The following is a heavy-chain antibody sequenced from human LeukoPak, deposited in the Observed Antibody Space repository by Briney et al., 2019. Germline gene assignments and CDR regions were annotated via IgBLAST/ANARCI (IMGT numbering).Heavy chain of an antibody. D-gene: IGHD5-24*01. J-gene: IGHJ4*02. CDR1: GGTFSSYA. CDR3: ATTRRDGYEYFDY. CDR2: IIPIFGTA. Sequence: ASVKVSCKASGGTFSSYAISWVRQAPGQGLEWMGGIIPIFGTANYAQKFQGRVTMTEDTSTDTAYMELSSLRSEDTAVYYYATTRRDGYEYFDYWGQGTLVTVSS. V-gene: IGHV1-69*06.